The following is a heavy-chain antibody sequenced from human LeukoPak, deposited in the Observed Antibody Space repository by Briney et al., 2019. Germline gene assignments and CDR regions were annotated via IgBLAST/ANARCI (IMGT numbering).Heavy chain of an antibody. V-gene: IGHV4-59*08. J-gene: IGHJ4*02. Sequence: LETLSLTCTVSGDSIDSYYWSWIRQPPGEGLQWIGYVFYSGPTNYDASLKSRVAISVDRSKNQFSLKLSSVTAADTAVYYCASYDNGVVDYWGQGTLVTVSS. CDR3: ASYDNGVVDY. CDR2: VFYSGPT. CDR1: GDSIDSYY. D-gene: IGHD3-9*01.